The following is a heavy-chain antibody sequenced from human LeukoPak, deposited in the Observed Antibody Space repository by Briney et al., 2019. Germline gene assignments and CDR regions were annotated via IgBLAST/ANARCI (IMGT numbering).Heavy chain of an antibody. D-gene: IGHD6-13*01. V-gene: IGHV1-3*01. CDR3: ARDKDRKQLVKAGTFDY. CDR2: INAGNGNT. CDR1: GYTFTSYA. J-gene: IGHJ4*02. Sequence: ASVKVSCKASGYTFTSYAMHWVRQAPGQRLEWMGWINAGNGNTKYSQKFQGRVTITRDTSACTAYMELSSLRSEDTAVYYCARDKDRKQLVKAGTFDYWGQGTLVTVSS.